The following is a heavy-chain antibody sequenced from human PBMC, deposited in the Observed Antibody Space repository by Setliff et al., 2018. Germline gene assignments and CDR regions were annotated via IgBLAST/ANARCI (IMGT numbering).Heavy chain of an antibody. Sequence: SVKVSCRASGGTFSSYAISWVRQAPGQGLEWMGGIIPILGIANYAQKFQGRVTITADKSTSTAYMELSSLRSEDTAVYYCARRYCSGGSCLEYYYYGMDVWGQGTTVTVSS. D-gene: IGHD2-15*01. CDR1: GGTFSSYA. CDR2: IIPILGIA. J-gene: IGHJ6*02. CDR3: ARRYCSGGSCLEYYYYGMDV. V-gene: IGHV1-69*10.